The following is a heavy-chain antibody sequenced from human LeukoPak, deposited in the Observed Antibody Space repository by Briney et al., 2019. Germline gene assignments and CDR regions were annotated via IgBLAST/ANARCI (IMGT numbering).Heavy chain of an antibody. D-gene: IGHD3-3*01. CDR1: GFIFGDYA. Sequence: GGSLRLSCTASGFIFGDYAMSWVRQAPGKGLEWVGFIRSKAYGGTTEYAASVKGRFTISRDDSKSIAYLQMNSLKTEDTAVYYCTRGPPYYDFWSGYFYWGQGTLVTVSS. J-gene: IGHJ4*02. CDR2: IRSKAYGGTT. V-gene: IGHV3-49*04. CDR3: TRGPPYYDFWSGYFY.